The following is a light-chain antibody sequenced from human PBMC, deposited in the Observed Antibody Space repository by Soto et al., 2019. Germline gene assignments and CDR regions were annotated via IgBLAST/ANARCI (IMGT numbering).Light chain of an antibody. V-gene: IGLV2-14*03. Sequence: QSALTQPASVSGSPGQSISISCTGTSSDVGAYTFVSWYQQHPDKVPKLMIFDVSRRPSGVSDRFSGSKSGNTASLTISGLQPEDEADYYCSSYTSSSTHVFGSGTKLTVL. CDR2: DVS. CDR1: SSDVGAYTF. J-gene: IGLJ1*01. CDR3: SSYTSSSTHV.